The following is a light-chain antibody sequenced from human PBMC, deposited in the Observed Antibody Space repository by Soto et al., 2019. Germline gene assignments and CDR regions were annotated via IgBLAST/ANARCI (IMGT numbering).Light chain of an antibody. Sequence: QSVLTQPPSVSGAPGQRVTISCAGSSSNIGTGFDVHWYQQLPGTAPKLLIYGNTNRPSGVPDRFSGSKSGTSVSLAITGLQAEDEADYYCQSYDGNLSAYVFGTGTKLTVL. CDR2: GNT. V-gene: IGLV1-40*01. CDR3: QSYDGNLSAYV. J-gene: IGLJ1*01. CDR1: SSNIGTGFD.